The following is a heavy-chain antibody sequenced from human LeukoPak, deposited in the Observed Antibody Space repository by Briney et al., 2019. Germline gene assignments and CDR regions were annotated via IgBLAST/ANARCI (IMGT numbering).Heavy chain of an antibody. CDR2: INPSGGST. J-gene: IGHJ3*02. V-gene: IGHV1-46*03. CDR1: GYTFTSYY. D-gene: IGHD2-2*02. CDR3: ARDGAYCSSTSCYTVDAFDI. Sequence: GASVKVSCKASGYTFTSYYMHWVRQAPGQGREWMGIINPSGGSTSYAQKFQGRVTMTRDTSTSTVYMELSSLRSEDTAVYYCARDGAYCSSTSCYTVDAFDIWGQGTMVTVSS.